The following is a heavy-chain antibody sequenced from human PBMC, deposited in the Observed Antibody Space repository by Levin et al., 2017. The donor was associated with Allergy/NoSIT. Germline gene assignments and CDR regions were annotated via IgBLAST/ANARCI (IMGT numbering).Heavy chain of an antibody. CDR1: GFTFSDYY. CDR2: ISSSGSTI. V-gene: IGHV3-11*01. D-gene: IGHD5-12*01. CDR3: ARSQYREAFDI. Sequence: GESLKISCAASGFTFSDYYMSWIRQAPGKGLEWVSYISSSGSTIYYADSVKGRFTISRDNAKNSLYLQMNSLRAEDTAVYYCARSQYREAFDIWDQGTMVTVSS. J-gene: IGHJ3*02.